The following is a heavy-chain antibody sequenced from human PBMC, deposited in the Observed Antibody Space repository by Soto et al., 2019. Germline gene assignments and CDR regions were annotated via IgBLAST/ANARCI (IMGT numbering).Heavy chain of an antibody. Sequence: EVQLVESGGGLVKPGGSLRLSCAASGFTFSSYSMNWVRQAPGKGLEWVSSISSSSSYIYYADSVKGRFTISRDNAKNSLYLQMSSLRAEDTAVYYCAREGGSYLTLGNYYYGMDVWGQGTTVTVSS. CDR1: GFTFSSYS. CDR3: AREGGSYLTLGNYYYGMDV. J-gene: IGHJ6*02. V-gene: IGHV3-21*01. D-gene: IGHD1-26*01. CDR2: ISSSSSYI.